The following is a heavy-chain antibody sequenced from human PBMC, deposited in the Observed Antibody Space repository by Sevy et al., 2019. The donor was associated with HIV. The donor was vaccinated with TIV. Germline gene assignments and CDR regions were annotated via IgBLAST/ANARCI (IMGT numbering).Heavy chain of an antibody. D-gene: IGHD2-15*01. Sequence: GGSLRLSCAASGFTFSNYVMHWVRQAPGKGLEWVALIPLNGTNKDCRDSVKGRFTISRDDAKNTVYVEMTSLTVEDRALYYCMRETGGSGSAGYFGDWGQGTLVTVSS. CDR3: MRETGGSGSAGYFGD. CDR2: IPLNGTNK. CDR1: GFTFSNYV. J-gene: IGHJ4*02. V-gene: IGHV3-30*04.